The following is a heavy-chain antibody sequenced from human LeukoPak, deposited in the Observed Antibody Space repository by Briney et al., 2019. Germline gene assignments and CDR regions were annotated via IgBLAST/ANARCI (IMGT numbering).Heavy chain of an antibody. J-gene: IGHJ3*02. CDR2: ISSNGGSK. CDR1: GFTFSHYA. V-gene: IGHV3-64*01. Sequence: PGGSLRLSCAASGFTFSHYAMHWVRQAPGKGLEYVSAISSNGGSKYYANSVKGRFTISRDNSKNTLYLQMGSLRAADMGVYYCARDSITVSVGAFDIWGQGTMVIVSS. D-gene: IGHD2-2*01. CDR3: ARDSITVSVGAFDI.